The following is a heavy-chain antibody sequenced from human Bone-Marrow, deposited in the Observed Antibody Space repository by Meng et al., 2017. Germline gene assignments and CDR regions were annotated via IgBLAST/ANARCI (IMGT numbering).Heavy chain of an antibody. D-gene: IGHD2-21*01. V-gene: IGHV4-30-4*01. CDR2: IYNSGST. J-gene: IGHJ4*02. CDR3: AREGRSHQVGVSVY. CDR1: GGSISSGDYY. Sequence: QAQLQESGPGLVKPPQTLPSTGTGSGGSISSGDYYWSWIRQPPGKGLEWIGYIYNSGSTYYNPSLKSRVTISVDTSKNQFSLKLRFVTAADTAVYYCAREGRSHQVGVSVYWGQGNLVTVSS.